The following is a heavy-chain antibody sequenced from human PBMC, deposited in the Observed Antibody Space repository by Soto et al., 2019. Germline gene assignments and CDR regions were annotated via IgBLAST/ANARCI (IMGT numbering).Heavy chain of an antibody. CDR2: ISWNSGSI. D-gene: IGHD6-13*01. Sequence: GGSLRLSCAASGFTFDDYAMHWVRQAPGKGLEWVSGISWNSGSIGYADSVKGRFTISRDNAKNSLYLQMNSLRAEDTALYYCAKDISPRFSSSWDYWGQGTLVTVSS. V-gene: IGHV3-9*01. CDR3: AKDISPRFSSSWDY. J-gene: IGHJ4*02. CDR1: GFTFDDYA.